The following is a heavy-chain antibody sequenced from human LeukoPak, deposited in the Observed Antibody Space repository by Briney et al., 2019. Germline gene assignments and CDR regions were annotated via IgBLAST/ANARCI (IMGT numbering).Heavy chain of an antibody. Sequence: PGGSLRLSCAASGFTFSSYEMNWVRQAPGEGLEWVSYISSSGSTKYYADSVRGRFTISRDNAKNSLYLQMNSLRAEDTAVYYCARAYFYDNSGYYHGPAFDYWGQGSPVTVSS. J-gene: IGHJ4*02. CDR3: ARAYFYDNSGYYHGPAFDY. D-gene: IGHD3-22*01. V-gene: IGHV3-48*03. CDR1: GFTFSSYE. CDR2: ISSSGSTK.